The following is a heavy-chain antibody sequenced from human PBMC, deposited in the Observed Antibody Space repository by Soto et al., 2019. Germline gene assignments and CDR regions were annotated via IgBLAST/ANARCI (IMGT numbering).Heavy chain of an antibody. J-gene: IGHJ4*02. V-gene: IGHV4-39*01. CDR2: IHYTGKT. CDR3: SRLSNGRPGDF. D-gene: IGHD2-8*01. Sequence: KPSETLSLTCIVSGVSITDTTYHWGWTRQPPGKGLEWVASIHYTGKTYYNPSLKSRLTISMYTSKNQVFLTLKSVTAADTAMYYCSRLSNGRPGDFWGQGTLVTVSS. CDR1: GVSITDTTYH.